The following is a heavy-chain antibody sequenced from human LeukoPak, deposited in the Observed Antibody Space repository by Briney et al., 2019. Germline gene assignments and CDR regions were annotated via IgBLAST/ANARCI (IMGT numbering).Heavy chain of an antibody. J-gene: IGHJ4*02. CDR1: GFTFSSYG. CDR2: ISYDGSNK. Sequence: GGSLRLSCAASGFTFSSYGMHWVRQAPGKGLEWVAVISYDGSNKYYVDSAKGRFTISRDNSKNTLYLQMNSLRPEDTAVYYCAKSLSGSYYPSGYFDYWGQGTLVTVSS. CDR3: AKSLSGSYYPSGYFDY. D-gene: IGHD1-26*01. V-gene: IGHV3-30*18.